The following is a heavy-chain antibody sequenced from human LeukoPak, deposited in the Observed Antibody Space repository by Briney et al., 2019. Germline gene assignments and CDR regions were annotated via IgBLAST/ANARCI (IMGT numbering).Heavy chain of an antibody. CDR1: GYTFIGYY. D-gene: IGHD3-22*01. CDR3: ARPEHYYDSSGYSY. J-gene: IGHJ4*02. V-gene: IGHV1-2*02. CDR2: INPNSGGT. Sequence: ASVKVSCKASGYTFIGYYMHWVRQAPGQGLEWMGWINPNSGGTNYAQKFQGRVTMTRDTSISTAYMELSRLRSDDTAVYYCARPEHYYDSSGYSYWGQGTLVTVSS.